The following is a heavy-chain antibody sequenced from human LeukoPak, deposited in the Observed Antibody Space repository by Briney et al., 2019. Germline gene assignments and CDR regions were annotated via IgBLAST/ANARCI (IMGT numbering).Heavy chain of an antibody. Sequence: SETLSLTCTVSGGSISSSSYYWGWIRQPPGKGLEWIGSIYYSGSTYYNPSLKSRVTISVDTSKNQFSLKLSSVTAADTAAYYCARQDIAAAGAFDIWGQGTMVTVSS. CDR2: IYYSGST. CDR3: ARQDIAAAGAFDI. CDR1: GGSISSSSYY. D-gene: IGHD6-13*01. J-gene: IGHJ3*02. V-gene: IGHV4-39*01.